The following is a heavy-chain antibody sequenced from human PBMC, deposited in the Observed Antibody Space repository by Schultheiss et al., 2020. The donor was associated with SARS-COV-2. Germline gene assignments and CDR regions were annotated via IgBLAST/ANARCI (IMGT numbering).Heavy chain of an antibody. V-gene: IGHV3-23*01. CDR3: AKDLPKQVGAPTDNNPFDL. D-gene: IGHD1-26*01. CDR2: ISGSGGST. CDR1: GFTFSSYA. Sequence: GGSLRLSCAASGFTFSSYAMSWVRQAPGKGLEWVSAISGSGGSTYYADSVKGRFTISRDNSKNTLYLQMNSLRAEDTAVYYCAKDLPKQVGAPTDNNPFDLWGRGTLVTVSS. J-gene: IGHJ2*01.